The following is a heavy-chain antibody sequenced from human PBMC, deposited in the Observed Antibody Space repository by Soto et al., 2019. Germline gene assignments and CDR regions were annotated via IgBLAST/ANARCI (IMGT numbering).Heavy chain of an antibody. V-gene: IGHV3-64D*06. CDR2: ISSNGGST. CDR3: VEDSSSSPHYYYGMDV. J-gene: IGHJ6*02. D-gene: IGHD6-6*01. CDR1: GFTFSSYA. Sequence: GGSLRLSCSASGFTFSSYAMHWVRQAPGKGLEYVSAISSNGGSTYYADSVKGRFTISRDNSKNTLYLQMSSLRAEDTAVYYCVEDSSSSPHYYYGMDVWGQGTTVTVSS.